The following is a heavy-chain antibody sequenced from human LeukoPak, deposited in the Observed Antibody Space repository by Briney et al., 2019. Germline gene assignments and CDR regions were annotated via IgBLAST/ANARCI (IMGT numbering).Heavy chain of an antibody. J-gene: IGHJ4*02. CDR3: ANDQFRAVAATLAY. V-gene: IGHV3-23*01. CDR2: ISGSGGST. Sequence: PGGSLRLSCAASGFTFSSYAMSWVRQAPGKGLEWVSAISGSGGSTYYADSVKGRFTISRDNSKNTLYLQMNSLRAEDTAVYYCANDQFRAVAATLAYWGQGTLVTVSS. D-gene: IGHD6-19*01. CDR1: GFTFSSYA.